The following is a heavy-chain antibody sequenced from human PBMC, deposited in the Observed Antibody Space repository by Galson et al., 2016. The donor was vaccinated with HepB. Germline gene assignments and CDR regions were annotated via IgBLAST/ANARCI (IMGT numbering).Heavy chain of an antibody. CDR3: VRTNIYHDFWSGYYDS. D-gene: IGHD3-3*01. V-gene: IGHV2-70*01. CDR2: IDWDDDQ. Sequence: PALVKPTQTLTLTCTFSGFSLSSSGMSVSWIRQPPGKALEWLALIDWDDDQYYSTSLKTRLTISKDTPKNQVVLTMTNMDPVDTATYYCVRTNIYHDFWSGYYDSWGQGILVTVPS. J-gene: IGHJ4*02. CDR1: GFSLSSSGMS.